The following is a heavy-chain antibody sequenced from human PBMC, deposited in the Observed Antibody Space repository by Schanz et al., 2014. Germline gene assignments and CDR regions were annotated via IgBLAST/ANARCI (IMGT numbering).Heavy chain of an antibody. D-gene: IGHD2-15*01. J-gene: IGHJ6*02. V-gene: IGHV3-53*01. CDR3: ARACCRQENHYYYTGMDV. CDR2: IYINSGST. CDR1: GFSVSTNY. Sequence: EVQLVESGGGLIQPGGSLRLSCAVSGFSVSTNYMSWVRQAPGKGLEWVSSIYINSGSTNYADSVKGRFIISRDSSKNTLFLQMNSLRAEDTAVYFCARACCRQENHYYYTGMDVWGQGTTVTVSS.